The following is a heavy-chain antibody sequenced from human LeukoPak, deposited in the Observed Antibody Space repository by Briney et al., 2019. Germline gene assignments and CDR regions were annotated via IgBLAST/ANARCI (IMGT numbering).Heavy chain of an antibody. CDR1: GGSISSSNW. V-gene: IGHV4-4*02. J-gene: IGHJ4*02. Sequence: SETLSLTCAVSGGSISSSNWWSWVRQPPGKGLEWIGEIYHSGSTNYNPSLKSRVTISVDTSKNQFSLKLSSVTAADTAVYYCARRFYDSSGYYPTFDYWGQGTLVTVSS. D-gene: IGHD3-22*01. CDR2: IYHSGST. CDR3: ARRFYDSSGYYPTFDY.